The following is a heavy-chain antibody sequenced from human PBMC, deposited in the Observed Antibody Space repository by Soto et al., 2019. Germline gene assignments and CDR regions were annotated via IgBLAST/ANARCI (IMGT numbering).Heavy chain of an antibody. J-gene: IGHJ6*03. V-gene: IGHV6-1*01. D-gene: IGHD1-26*01. CDR2: TYYRSKWYN. CDR1: GDRVSSNSAA. Sequence: SQTLSLTCAISGDRVSSNSAAWNWIRQSPSTGLEWLGRTYYRSKWYNDYAVSVKSRITINPDTSKNQFSLQLNTVTPEDTAVYYCARGVGATTYYYYYMDVWGKGTTVTVSS. CDR3: ARGVGATTYYYYYMDV.